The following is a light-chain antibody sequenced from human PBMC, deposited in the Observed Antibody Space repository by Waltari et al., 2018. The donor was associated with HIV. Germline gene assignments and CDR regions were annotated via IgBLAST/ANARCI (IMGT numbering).Light chain of an antibody. J-gene: IGKJ5*01. V-gene: IGKV2-28*01. Sequence: DIVMTQSPLSLSVTPGEPASISCRSSQSLLHSNGYTCLHWYLQRSGQSPQLLIYLGSNRASGVPERFSGSGSGTNFTLKISRVETEDVGVYYCMQALQTITFGQGTRLEL. CDR3: MQALQTIT. CDR2: LGS. CDR1: QSLLHSNGYTC.